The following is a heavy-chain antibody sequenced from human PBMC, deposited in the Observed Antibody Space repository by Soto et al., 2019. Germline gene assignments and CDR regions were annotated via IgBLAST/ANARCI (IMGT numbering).Heavy chain of an antibody. V-gene: IGHV3-23*01. Sequence: GGSLRLSCAASGFTFSSYAMSWVRQAPGKGLEWVSAISGSGGSTYYADSVKGRFTISRDNSKNTLYLQMNSLRAEDTAVYYCAKDQGYQLLSVHFGWFDPWGQGTLVTVSS. CDR1: GFTFSSYA. CDR3: AKDQGYQLLSVHFGWFDP. CDR2: ISGSGGST. J-gene: IGHJ5*02. D-gene: IGHD2-2*01.